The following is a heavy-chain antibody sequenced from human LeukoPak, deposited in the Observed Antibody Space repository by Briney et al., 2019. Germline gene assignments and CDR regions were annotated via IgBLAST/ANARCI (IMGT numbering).Heavy chain of an antibody. CDR3: AREEGVSSGRYHPEAFDI. CDR1: GGSISSYY. Sequence: SSETLSLTCTVSGGSISSYYWSWIRQPPGKGLEWIGYIYYSGSTNYNPSLKSRVTISVDTSKDQFSLKLSSVTAADTAVYYCAREEGVSSGRYHPEAFDIWGQGTMVTVSS. CDR2: IYYSGST. D-gene: IGHD3-22*01. V-gene: IGHV4-59*01. J-gene: IGHJ3*02.